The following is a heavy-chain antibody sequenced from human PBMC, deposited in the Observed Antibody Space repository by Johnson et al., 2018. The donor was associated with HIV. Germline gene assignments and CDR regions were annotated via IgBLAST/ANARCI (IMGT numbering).Heavy chain of an antibody. CDR3: ARAPYNWNLGLFDAFDV. D-gene: IGHD1-7*01. Sequence: VQLVESGGGVVRPGGSLRLSCAASGFTFNNYWMQWVRQAPGKGLVWVSRINGDGSRSTYADSVKGRFTISRDNAKNSLFLQMNGLRAEDTAVYYCARAPYNWNLGLFDAFDVWGQGTKVTVSA. V-gene: IGHV3-74*02. CDR2: INGDGSRS. CDR1: GFTFNNYW. J-gene: IGHJ3*01.